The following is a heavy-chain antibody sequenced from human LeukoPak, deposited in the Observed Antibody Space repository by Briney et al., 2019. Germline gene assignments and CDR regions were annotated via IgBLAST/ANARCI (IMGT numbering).Heavy chain of an antibody. J-gene: IGHJ4*02. Sequence: GGSLRLSCAASGLTFSSYSMNWVRQAPGKGLEWVSSISSSSSYIYYADSVKGRFTISRDNAKNSLYLQMNSLRAEDTAVYYCARLLLYCSSTSCPSPIDYWGQGTLVTVSS. CDR2: ISSSSSYI. CDR3: ARLLLYCSSTSCPSPIDY. CDR1: GLTFSSYS. D-gene: IGHD2-2*01. V-gene: IGHV3-21*01.